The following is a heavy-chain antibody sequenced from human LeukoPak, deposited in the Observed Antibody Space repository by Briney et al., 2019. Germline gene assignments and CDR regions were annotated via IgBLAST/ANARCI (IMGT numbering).Heavy chain of an antibody. CDR3: ARDYYDSSGYSPSDY. V-gene: IGHV3-21*01. J-gene: IGHJ4*02. CDR1: VFSFSSYN. Sequence: PGGSLRLSCAASVFSFSSYNMYWVRQAPGKGLEWVSSISSSSSYIYYADSVKGRFTISRDNAKNSLYLQMNSLRAEDTAVYYCARDYYDSSGYSPSDYWGQGTLVTVSS. CDR2: ISSSSSYI. D-gene: IGHD3-22*01.